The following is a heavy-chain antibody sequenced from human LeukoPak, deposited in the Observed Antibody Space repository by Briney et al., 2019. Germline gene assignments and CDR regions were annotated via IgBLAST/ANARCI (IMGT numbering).Heavy chain of an antibody. J-gene: IGHJ6*02. CDR1: GYTFTSYG. CDR2: ISAYNGNT. Sequence: ASVKVSCKASGYTFTSYGISWVRQAPGQGLEWMGWISAYNGNTNYAQKLQGRVTMTTDTSTSTACMELRSLRADDTAVYHWSSADSSGDSSYYCYGMDVWGQGTTVTVSS. D-gene: IGHD3-22*01. CDR3: SSADSSGDSSYYCYGMDV. V-gene: IGHV1-18*01.